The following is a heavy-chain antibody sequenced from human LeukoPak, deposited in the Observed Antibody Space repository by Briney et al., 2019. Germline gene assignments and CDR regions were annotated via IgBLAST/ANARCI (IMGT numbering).Heavy chain of an antibody. CDR2: IYYSGST. J-gene: IGHJ3*02. CDR1: GGSISSSSYY. CDR3: VRSIEVAPSAFDI. V-gene: IGHV4-39*07. Sequence: SETLSLTCTVSGGSISSSSYYWGWIRQPPGKGLEWIGSIYYSGSTYYNPSLKSRVTISVDTSKNQFSLTLSSVTAADTAMYYCVRSIEVAPSAFDIWGQGTMVTASS. D-gene: IGHD2-21*01.